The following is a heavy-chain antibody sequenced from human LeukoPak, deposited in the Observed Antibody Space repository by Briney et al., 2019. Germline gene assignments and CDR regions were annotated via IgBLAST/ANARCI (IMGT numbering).Heavy chain of an antibody. V-gene: IGHV4-34*01. J-gene: IGHJ4*02. D-gene: IGHD3-10*01. CDR2: INHSGST. Sequence: SETLSLTCAVYGGSFSGYFWSWMRQPPGKGLEWIGEINHSGSTNYNPSLKSRVTISVDTSKNQFSLKLSSVTAADTAVYYCARPLYYGSGSYYYWGQGTLVTVSS. CDR1: GGSFSGYF. CDR3: ARPLYYGSGSYYY.